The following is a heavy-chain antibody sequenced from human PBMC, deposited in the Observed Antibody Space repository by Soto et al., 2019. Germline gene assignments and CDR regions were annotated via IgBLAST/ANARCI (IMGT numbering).Heavy chain of an antibody. CDR2: IRNKAYGGTT. V-gene: IGHV3-49*04. CDR1: GFTFGDYA. Sequence: GGSLRLSCTASGFTFGDYAMSWVRQAPGKGLEWVGFIRNKAYGGTTEYAASVKGRFTISRDDSKSIAYLQMNSLKTEDTAVYYCTREYYGSGSYYFDYWGQGTLVTVSS. CDR3: TREYYGSGSYYFDY. D-gene: IGHD3-10*01. J-gene: IGHJ4*02.